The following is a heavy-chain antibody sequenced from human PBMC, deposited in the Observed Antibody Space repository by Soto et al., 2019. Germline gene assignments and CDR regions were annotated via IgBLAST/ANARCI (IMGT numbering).Heavy chain of an antibody. CDR2: IYYSGST. D-gene: IGHD6-19*01. J-gene: IGHJ5*02. CDR3: ARIRVTIAVAGIFGNWFDP. CDR1: GGSISSSSYY. V-gene: IGHV4-39*01. Sequence: SETLSLTCTVSGGSISSSSYYWGWIRQPPGKGLEWIGSIYYSGSTYYNPSLKSRVTISVDTSKNQFSLKLSSVTAADTAVYYCARIRVTIAVAGIFGNWFDPWGQGTLVTVSS.